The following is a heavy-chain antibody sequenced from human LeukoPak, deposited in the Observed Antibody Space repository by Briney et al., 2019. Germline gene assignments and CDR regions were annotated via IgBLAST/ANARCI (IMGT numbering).Heavy chain of an antibody. D-gene: IGHD6-13*01. V-gene: IGHV1-18*01. CDR3: AKDRALIAAAEPTMDV. Sequence: ASVKVSCKASGYTFTSYGISWVRQAPGQGLEWMGWISAYNGNTNYAQKLQGRVTMTTDTSTSTAYMELRSLRSDDTAVYYCAKDRALIAAAEPTMDVWGKGTTVTVSS. J-gene: IGHJ6*03. CDR1: GYTFTSYG. CDR2: ISAYNGNT.